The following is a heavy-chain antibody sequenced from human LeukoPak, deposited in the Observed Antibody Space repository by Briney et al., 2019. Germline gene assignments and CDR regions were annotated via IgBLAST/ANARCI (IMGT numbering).Heavy chain of an antibody. CDR3: AREGGLTGDGLDY. V-gene: IGHV1-2*02. J-gene: IGHJ4*02. Sequence: ASVKVSCKASGYTFTGYYMHWVRQAPGQGLEWMGWINPNSGGTNYAQKFQGRVTMTRDTPISTAYMELSRLRSDDTAVYYCAREGGLTGDGLDYWGQGTLVTVSS. D-gene: IGHD7-27*01. CDR2: INPNSGGT. CDR1: GYTFTGYY.